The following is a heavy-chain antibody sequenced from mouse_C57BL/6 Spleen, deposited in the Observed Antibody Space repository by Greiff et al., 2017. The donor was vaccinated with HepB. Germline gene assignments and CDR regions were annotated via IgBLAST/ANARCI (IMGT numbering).Heavy chain of an antibody. CDR2: INPNNGGT. CDR3: ARVWLLRGYYAMDY. D-gene: IGHD2-3*01. Sequence: EVQLQQSGPELVKPGASVKISCKASGYTFTDYYMNWVKQSHGKSLEWIGDINPNNGGTSYNQKFKGKATLTVDKSSSTAYMELRSLISEDSAVYSCARVWLLRGYYAMDYWGQGASVTVSS. V-gene: IGHV1-26*01. CDR1: GYTFTDYY. J-gene: IGHJ4*01.